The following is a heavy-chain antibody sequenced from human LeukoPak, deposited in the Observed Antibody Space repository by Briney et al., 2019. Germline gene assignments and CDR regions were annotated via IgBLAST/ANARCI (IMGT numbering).Heavy chain of an antibody. V-gene: IGHV3-15*01. CDR3: TKRIVGATSDY. Sequence: GGSLRLSCAVSGFTFSHAWMSWVRQAPGKGLEWVGRIKSKTDGGTTDYAAPVKGRFTISRDDSKNTLYLQMNSLKTEDTAVYYCTKRIVGATSDYWGQGTLVTVSS. D-gene: IGHD1-26*01. CDR1: GFTFSHAW. J-gene: IGHJ4*02. CDR2: IKSKTDGGTT.